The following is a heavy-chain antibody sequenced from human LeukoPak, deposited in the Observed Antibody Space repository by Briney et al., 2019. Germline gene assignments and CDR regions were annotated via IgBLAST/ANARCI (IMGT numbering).Heavy chain of an antibody. CDR1: GVSVTSGGYS. CDR3: ASGGSGYSGSWAAFDI. D-gene: IGHD5-18*01. Sequence: SETLSLTCAVSGVSVTSGGYSWSWIRQPPGKGLEWIGYIYSSGATYYNPSLKSRVTISVDTSKNYFSLILTSVTAADTAVFYCASGGSGYSGSWAAFDIWGQGTMVTVSS. V-gene: IGHV4-30-4*07. CDR2: IYSSGAT. J-gene: IGHJ3*02.